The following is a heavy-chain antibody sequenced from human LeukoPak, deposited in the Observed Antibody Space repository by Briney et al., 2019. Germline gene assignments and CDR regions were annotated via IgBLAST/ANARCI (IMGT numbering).Heavy chain of an antibody. Sequence: ASVKVPCKVSGYTLTELSMHWVRQAPGKGLEWMGGFDPEDGETIYAQKFQGRVTMTEDTSTDTAYMELSSLRSEDTAVYYCATGSSGWYRAPSSFDYWAREPWSPSPQ. CDR1: GYTLTELS. V-gene: IGHV1-24*01. J-gene: IGHJ4*02. CDR3: ATGSSGWYRAPSSFDY. D-gene: IGHD6-19*01. CDR2: FDPEDGET.